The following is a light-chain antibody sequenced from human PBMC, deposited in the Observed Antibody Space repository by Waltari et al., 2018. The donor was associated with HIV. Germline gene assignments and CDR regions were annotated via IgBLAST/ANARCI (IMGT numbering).Light chain of an antibody. CDR1: SSDVGHYNY. CDR3: SSYTGSNTLGV. J-gene: IGLJ1*01. V-gene: IGLV2-14*03. Sequence: QSALTQPASVSGSPGQSITISCTGASSDVGHYNYVSWYQQHPDKAPKLIIYDVSTRPSGISDRFSRSKSGNTASLTISGLQGEDEADYYCSSYTGSNTLGVIGTGTRVTVL. CDR2: DVS.